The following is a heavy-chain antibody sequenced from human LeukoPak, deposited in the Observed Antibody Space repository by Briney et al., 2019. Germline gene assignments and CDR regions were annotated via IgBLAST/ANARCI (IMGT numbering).Heavy chain of an antibody. J-gene: IGHJ6*02. CDR2: INPNSGGR. V-gene: IGHV1-2*02. Sequence: PSVKVSCKASGYTFTDYYIHWVRQAPGQGLEWMGRINPNSGGRNYAQEFQDRVSMTRDTSISTAYMELSSLRSDDPAVYYCARSAMVRGGYGLDVWGQGTTVTVSS. CDR1: GYTFTDYY. CDR3: ARSAMVRGGYGLDV. D-gene: IGHD3-10*01.